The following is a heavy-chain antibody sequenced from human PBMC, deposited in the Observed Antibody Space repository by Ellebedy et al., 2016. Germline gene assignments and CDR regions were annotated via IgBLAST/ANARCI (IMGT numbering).Heavy chain of an antibody. J-gene: IGHJ4*02. CDR3: AKSARTCTTTNCYSSVTFFDY. CDR1: RFTFSTYG. D-gene: IGHD2-2*02. V-gene: IGHV3-23*01. Sequence: GGSLRLSCAASRFTFSTYGMSWVRQAPGKGLEWVSALNGNGDHTHYADSVKGRFSISRDNSKNTLYLQMNSLRAEDTAVYYCAKSARTCTTTNCYSSVTFFDYWGQGTLVTVSS. CDR2: LNGNGDHT.